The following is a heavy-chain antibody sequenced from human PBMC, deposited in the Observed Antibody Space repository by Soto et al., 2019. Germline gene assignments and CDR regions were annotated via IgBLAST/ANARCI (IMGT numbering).Heavy chain of an antibody. CDR3: ARVPHLDMITFGGVIVDY. J-gene: IGHJ4*02. V-gene: IGHV1-69*01. CDR1: GGTFSSYA. Sequence: QVQLVQSGAEVKKPGSSVKVSCKASGGTFSSYAISWVRQAPGQGLEWMGGIIPIFGTANYAQKFQGRVTITADESTSTAYMELSSLRSDDTAVYYCARVPHLDMITFGGVIVDYWGQGTLVTVSS. CDR2: IIPIFGTA. D-gene: IGHD3-16*02.